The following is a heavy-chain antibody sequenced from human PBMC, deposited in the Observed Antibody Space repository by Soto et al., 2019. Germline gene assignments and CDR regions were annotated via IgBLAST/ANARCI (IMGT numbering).Heavy chain of an antibody. CDR3: AKDTSSSSIDY. CDR1: GFTFSSYG. V-gene: IGHV3-30*18. J-gene: IGHJ4*02. CDR2: ISYDGSNK. D-gene: IGHD6-6*01. Sequence: QVQLVESGGGVVQPGRSLRLSCAASGFTFSSYGMHWVRQAPGKGLEWVAVISYDGSNKYYADSVKGRFTISRDNSKNTLYLQMNSLRAEDTDVYYCAKDTSSSSIDYWGQGTLVTVSS.